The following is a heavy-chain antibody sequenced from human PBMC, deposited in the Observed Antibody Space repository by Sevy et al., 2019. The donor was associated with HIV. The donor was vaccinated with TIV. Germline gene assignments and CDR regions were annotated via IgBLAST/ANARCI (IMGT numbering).Heavy chain of an antibody. J-gene: IGHJ4*02. CDR2: IKQDGSEK. V-gene: IGHV3-7*03. Sequence: GGSLRLSCAASGFAFSNFAMHWVRQAPGKGLEWVANIKQDGSEKYYVDSVKGRFTISRDNTKNSLYLQMNSLRAEDTAIYYCAKCMENYDSSGYYSYFDSWGQGTLVTVSS. D-gene: IGHD3-22*01. CDR1: GFAFSNFA. CDR3: AKCMENYDSSGYYSYFDS.